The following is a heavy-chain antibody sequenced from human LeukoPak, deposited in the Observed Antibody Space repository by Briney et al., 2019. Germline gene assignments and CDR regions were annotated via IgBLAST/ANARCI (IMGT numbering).Heavy chain of an antibody. CDR2: ISAYNGDT. D-gene: IGHD6-19*01. J-gene: IGHJ4*02. CDR1: VYTFTKYG. CDR3: ARSSKQWLDR. V-gene: IGHV1-18*01. Sequence: GAAVTVSFMSSVYTFTKYGMSWVRQAPGQGGEWMGWISAYNGDTNHAQNFQDRVTMTTDPSTSTGYMELRSLRSDDTAVYYCARSSKQWLDRWGQGTLVTVSS.